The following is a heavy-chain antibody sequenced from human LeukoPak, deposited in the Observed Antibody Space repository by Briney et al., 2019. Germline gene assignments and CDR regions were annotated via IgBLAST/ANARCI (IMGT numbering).Heavy chain of an antibody. D-gene: IGHD3-3*01. V-gene: IGHV4-30-2*01. CDR3: ARAITIFGVAGDWFDP. J-gene: IGHJ5*02. CDR2: IYHSGST. CDR1: GGSISRGGYS. Sequence: SQTLSLTCAVSGGSISRGGYSWSWIRRPPGKGLEWIGYIYHSGSTYYNPSLKSRVTISVDRSKNQFSLKLSSVTAADTAVYYCARAITIFGVAGDWFDPWGQGTLVTVSS.